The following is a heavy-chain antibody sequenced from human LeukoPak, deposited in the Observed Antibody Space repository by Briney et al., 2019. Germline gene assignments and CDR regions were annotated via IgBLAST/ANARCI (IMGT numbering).Heavy chain of an antibody. CDR3: AKESSVYEMYYEQPFGYYFDY. V-gene: IGHV3-30*18. D-gene: IGHD1/OR15-1a*01. CDR2: ISYDGSNK. J-gene: IGHJ4*02. CDR1: GFTFSGYG. Sequence: GGSLRLSCAASGFTFSGYGMHWVRQAPGKGLEWVAVISYDGSNKYYADSVKGRFTISRDNSKNTLYLQMNSLRAEDTAVYYCAKESSVYEMYYEQPFGYYFDYWGQGTLVTVSS.